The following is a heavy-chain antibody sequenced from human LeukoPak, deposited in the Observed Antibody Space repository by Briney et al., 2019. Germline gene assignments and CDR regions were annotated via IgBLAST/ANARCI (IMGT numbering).Heavy chain of an antibody. V-gene: IGHV3-23*01. D-gene: IGHD6-19*01. Sequence: GGSLRLSCAASGFTFSSYAMSWVRLAPGKGLEWVSAISGSGGSTYYADSVRGWFTISRDNSKNTLFLQMNSLRAEDTAVYYCARDSSSGWYYLGYMDVWGKGTTVTVSS. CDR2: ISGSGGST. J-gene: IGHJ6*03. CDR1: GFTFSSYA. CDR3: ARDSSSGWYYLGYMDV.